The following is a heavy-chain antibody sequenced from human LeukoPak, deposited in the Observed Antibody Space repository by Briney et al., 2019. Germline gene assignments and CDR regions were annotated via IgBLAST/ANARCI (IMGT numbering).Heavy chain of an antibody. CDR1: GGSISSSSYY. CDR3: VYYDSSGYPGDY. CDR2: ICYSGST. J-gene: IGHJ4*02. Sequence: SETLSLTCTVSGGSISSSSYYWGWIRQPPGKGLEWIGSICYSGSTYYNPSLKSRVTISVDTSKNQFSLKLSSVTAADTAVYYCVYYDSSGYPGDYWGQGTLVTVSS. V-gene: IGHV4-39*01. D-gene: IGHD3-22*01.